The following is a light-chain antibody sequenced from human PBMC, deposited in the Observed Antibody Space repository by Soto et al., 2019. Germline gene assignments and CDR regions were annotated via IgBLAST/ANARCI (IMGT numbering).Light chain of an antibody. CDR2: DAS. CDR1: QSISSW. Sequence: DIQMTQSPSTLSASVGDRVAITCRASQSISSWLAWYQQKPGKAPKLLIYDASNLESGVPSRFSGSGSGTEFTLTIGSLQPDYFATYHCQQYNSYPRAFGQGTKVDI. CDR3: QQYNSYPRA. J-gene: IGKJ1*01. V-gene: IGKV1-5*01.